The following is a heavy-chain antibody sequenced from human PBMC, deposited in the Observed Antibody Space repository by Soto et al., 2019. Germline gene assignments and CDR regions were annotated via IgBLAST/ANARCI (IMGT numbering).Heavy chain of an antibody. J-gene: IGHJ4*02. CDR1: GFSFGDSY. CDR2: ISGGSSYT. CDR3: AKTRVADSGYYFDH. V-gene: IGHV3-11*05. Sequence: QVQLVESGGGLVKPGGSLRLSCAASGFSFGDSYMSWIRQSAGKGLEWLSYISGGSSYTKYAESVKGRFTIFRDRARRSLFLQVNGLRADDTAIYYCAKTRVADSGYYFDHWGQGTMVTVSS. D-gene: IGHD3-10*01.